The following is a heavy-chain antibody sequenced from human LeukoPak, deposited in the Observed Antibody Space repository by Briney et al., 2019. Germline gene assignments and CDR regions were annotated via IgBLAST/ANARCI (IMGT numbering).Heavy chain of an antibody. J-gene: IGHJ4*02. Sequence: GGSLRLSCAASGFTFSSYGMSWVRQAPGKGLEWVAGISGSGDSTHYADSVKGRFTISRDNSKSTLYLQMNSLRAEDTAVYYCAKEKLFGYSSTWYHFDFWGQGTLVTVSS. V-gene: IGHV3-23*01. CDR3: AKEKLFGYSSTWYHFDF. CDR2: ISGSGDST. CDR1: GFTFSSYG. D-gene: IGHD6-13*01.